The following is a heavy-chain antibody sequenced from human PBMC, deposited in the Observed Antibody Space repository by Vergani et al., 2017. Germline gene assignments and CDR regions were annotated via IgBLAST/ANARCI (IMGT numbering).Heavy chain of an antibody. J-gene: IGHJ6*03. CDR1: GGSISSYY. V-gene: IGHV4-4*07. Sequence: QVQLQESGPGLVKPSETLSLTCTVSGGSISSYYWSWIRQPAGKGLEWIGRIYTSGSTNYNPSLKSRVTMSVDTSKNQFSLKLSSVTAADTAVYYCARGEQQLDPIFPYYYYYYMDVWGKGTTVTVSS. D-gene: IGHD6-13*01. CDR2: IYTSGST. CDR3: ARGEQQLDPIFPYYYYYYMDV.